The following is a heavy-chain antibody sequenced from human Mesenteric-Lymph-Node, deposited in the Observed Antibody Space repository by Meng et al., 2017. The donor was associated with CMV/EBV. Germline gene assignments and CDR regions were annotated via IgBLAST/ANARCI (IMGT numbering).Heavy chain of an antibody. CDR2: IIPILPTA. V-gene: IGHV1-69*08. D-gene: IGHD4-17*01. CDR3: ARQGTSTTVTPWYFDL. Sequence: SGGTFSTYTISWVRQAPGQGLEWMGRIIPILPTADYAQKFKGRVTITADKSTSTAYMELSSLRSEDTAVYYCARQGTSTTVTPWYFDLWGRGTLVTVSS. CDR1: GGTFSTYT. J-gene: IGHJ2*01.